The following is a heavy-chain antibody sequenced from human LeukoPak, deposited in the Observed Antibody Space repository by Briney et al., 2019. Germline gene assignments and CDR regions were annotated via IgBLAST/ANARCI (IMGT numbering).Heavy chain of an antibody. D-gene: IGHD6-19*01. CDR3: ARDSSGWYDH. J-gene: IGHJ5*02. CDR1: GFTVSTNY. CDR2: IYAGGTT. V-gene: IGHV3-53*01. Sequence: SGGSSTLSCAASGFTVSTNYMSWVRQAPGRGLEWVSVIYAGGTTYYADSVRGRFTISRDNSKNTLYLQMNSLRDEDTAVYYCARDSSGWYDHWGQGTLVTVSS.